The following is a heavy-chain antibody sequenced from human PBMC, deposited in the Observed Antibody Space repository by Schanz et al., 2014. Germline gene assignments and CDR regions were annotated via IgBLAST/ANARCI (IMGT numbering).Heavy chain of an antibody. J-gene: IGHJ6*03. CDR3: ARDHQWLARYYMDV. D-gene: IGHD6-19*01. Sequence: EVQLVESGGGLVQPGGSLRLSCSASGFTFSSYSMYWVRQAPGKGLEWVSIISNTGTFIYYADSVRGRFVISRDNAKSSLFLQMKGLRAEDTAVYFCARDHQWLARYYMDVWGQGTTVIVSS. V-gene: IGHV3-48*04. CDR1: GFTFSSYS. CDR2: ISNTGTFI.